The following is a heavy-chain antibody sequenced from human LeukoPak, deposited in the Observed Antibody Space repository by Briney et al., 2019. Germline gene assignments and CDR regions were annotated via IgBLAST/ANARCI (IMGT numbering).Heavy chain of an antibody. CDR3: ARDFGGNPPGVLDY. D-gene: IGHD4-23*01. Sequence: GGSLRLSCAASGFTFSSYGTHWVRQAPGKGLEWVAFIRYDGSNKYYADSVKGRFTISRDNSKNTLYLQMNSLRAEDTAVYYCARDFGGNPPGVLDYWGQGTLVTVSS. CDR1: GFTFSSYG. CDR2: IRYDGSNK. V-gene: IGHV3-30*02. J-gene: IGHJ4*02.